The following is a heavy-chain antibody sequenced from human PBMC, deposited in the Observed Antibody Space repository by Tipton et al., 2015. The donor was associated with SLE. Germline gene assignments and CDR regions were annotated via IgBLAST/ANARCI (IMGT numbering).Heavy chain of an antibody. Sequence: TLSLTCAVSGDSFSGYYWTWIRQPPGEGLEWIGEINHSGSANYNPSLKSRVTISVDTSKNQSSLKLTYLTAADTAVYYCARRVSNGRFDVFDTWGRGTTVTVSS. CDR3: ARRVSNGRFDVFDT. CDR2: INHSGSA. J-gene: IGHJ3*02. CDR1: GDSFSGYY. D-gene: IGHD2-8*01. V-gene: IGHV4-34*01.